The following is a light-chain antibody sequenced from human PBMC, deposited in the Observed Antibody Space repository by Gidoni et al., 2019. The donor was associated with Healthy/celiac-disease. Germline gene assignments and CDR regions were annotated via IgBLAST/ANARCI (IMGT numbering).Light chain of an antibody. CDR2: YYD. J-gene: IGLJ2*01. V-gene: IGLV1-36*01. CDR1: SSNIGNNA. Sequence: QSVLTQPPSVSEAPRQRVTISCCGSSSNIGNNAVNWYQQLPGKAPKLLIYYYDLLPSGVSDRFSGSKSGTSACLAISGLQSEDEADYYCAAWDDSLNGVVFGGGTKLTVL. CDR3: AAWDDSLNGVV.